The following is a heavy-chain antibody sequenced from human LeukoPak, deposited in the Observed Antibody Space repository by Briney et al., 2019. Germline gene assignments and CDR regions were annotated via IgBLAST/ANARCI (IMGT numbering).Heavy chain of an antibody. J-gene: IGHJ4*02. D-gene: IGHD1-26*01. CDR2: IYYSGST. V-gene: IGHV4-39*01. CDR1: GGSISSSSYY. Sequence: SETLSLTCTVSGGSISSSSYYWGWIRQPPGKGLEWIGSIYYSGSTYYNPSLKSRVTISVDTSKNQFSLKLSSVTAAGTAVYYCAGGSYYVRGPAIDYWGQGTLVTVSS. CDR3: AGGSYYVRGPAIDY.